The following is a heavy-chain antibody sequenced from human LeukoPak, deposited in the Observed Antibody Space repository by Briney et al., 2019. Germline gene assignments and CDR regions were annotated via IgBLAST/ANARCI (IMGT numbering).Heavy chain of an antibody. V-gene: IGHV3-30-3*01. CDR2: ISDDGNNA. Sequence: GGSLRLSCAASGFTFSSYAMSWVRQAPGKGLEWVAAISDDGNNASYPDSAKGRLTISRDNSNNTLYLQMNSLRAEDTAVYFCAKQSNNHYYQKASDYWGQGTLVTVSS. D-gene: IGHD1-26*01. CDR1: GFTFSSYA. CDR3: AKQSNNHYYQKASDY. J-gene: IGHJ4*02.